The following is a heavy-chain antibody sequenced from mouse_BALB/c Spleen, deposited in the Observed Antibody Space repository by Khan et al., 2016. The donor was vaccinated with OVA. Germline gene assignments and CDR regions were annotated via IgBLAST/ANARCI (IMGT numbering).Heavy chain of an antibody. V-gene: IGHV1S81*02. CDR2: INPSNGGT. CDR1: SYTFTSYY. J-gene: IGHJ3*01. Sequence: QVQLKQSGAELVKPGASVKLSCKASSYTFTSYYMYWVKQRPGQGLEWIGGINPSNGGTYFNEKFKSKATLTVDKSSSTAYMQLSSLTSEDSAVYYCARTGYGNPFAYWGQGTLVTVSA. CDR3: ARTGYGNPFAY. D-gene: IGHD2-1*01.